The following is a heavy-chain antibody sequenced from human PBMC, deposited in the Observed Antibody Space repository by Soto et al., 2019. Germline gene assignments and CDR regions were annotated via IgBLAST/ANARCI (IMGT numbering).Heavy chain of an antibody. J-gene: IGHJ2*01. V-gene: IGHV5-10-1*01. Sequence: GESLKISCKGSGHSFTSYWIGWVRQMPGKGLEWMGRIDPSDSYTNYSPSFQGHVTISADKSISTAYLQWSSLKASDAAMYYCARRGSSWYWYFDLWGRGTLVTVSS. CDR3: ARRGSSWYWYFDL. D-gene: IGHD6-13*01. CDR2: IDPSDSYT. CDR1: GHSFTSYW.